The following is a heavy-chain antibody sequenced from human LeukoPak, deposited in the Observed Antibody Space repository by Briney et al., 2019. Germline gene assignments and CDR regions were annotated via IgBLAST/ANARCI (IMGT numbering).Heavy chain of an antibody. D-gene: IGHD3-10*01. J-gene: IGHJ6*02. V-gene: IGHV3-23*01. CDR3: AKSIDTMVRGEDYYYYGMDV. CDR2: ISGSGGST. Sequence: GGSLSLSCAASGFPFSSYAMSWVRQAPGKGLEWVSAISGSGGSTYYADSVKGRFTISRDNSKNTLYLQMNSLRAEDTVVYYCAKSIDTMVRGEDYYYYGMDVWGQGTTVTVPS. CDR1: GFPFSSYA.